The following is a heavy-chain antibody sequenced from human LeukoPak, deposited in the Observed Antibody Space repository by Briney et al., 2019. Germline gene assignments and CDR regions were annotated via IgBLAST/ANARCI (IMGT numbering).Heavy chain of an antibody. J-gene: IGHJ4*02. CDR3: AREKDSSSWYPHFDY. CDR1: GYTFTSYA. D-gene: IGHD6-13*01. CDR2: ISYDGSNK. Sequence: SCKASGYTFTSYAMHWVRQAPGKGLEWVAVISYDGSNKYYADSVKGRFTISRDNSKNTLYLQMNSLRAEDTAVYYCAREKDSSSWYPHFDYWGQGTLVTVSS. V-gene: IGHV3-30*04.